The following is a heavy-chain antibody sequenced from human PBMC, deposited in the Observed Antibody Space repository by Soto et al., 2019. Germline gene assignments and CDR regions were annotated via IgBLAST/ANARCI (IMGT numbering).Heavy chain of an antibody. CDR2: IYYSGST. V-gene: IGHV4-59*01. J-gene: IGHJ6*02. CDR1: GGSISSYY. D-gene: IGHD3-10*01. CDR3: ARVGYYGSGSYVR. Sequence: PSETLSLTCTVSGGSISSYYWSWIRQPPGKGLEWIGYIYYSGSTNYNPSLKSRVTISVDTSKNQFSLKLSSVTAADTAVYYCARVGYYGSGSYVRWGQGTTVTVSS.